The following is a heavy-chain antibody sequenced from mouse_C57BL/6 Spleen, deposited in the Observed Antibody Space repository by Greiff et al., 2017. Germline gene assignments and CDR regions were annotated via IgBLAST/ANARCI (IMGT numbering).Heavy chain of an antibody. J-gene: IGHJ2*01. V-gene: IGHV8-12*01. CDR3: ARREDHYYGSFFDY. D-gene: IGHD1-1*01. CDR2: IYWDDDK. Sequence: QVTLKESGPGILQSSQTLSLTCSFSGFSLSTSGMGVSWIRQPSGKGLEWLAHIYWDDDKRYNPSLKSRLTISKDTSRNQVFLKITSVDTADTATYYCARREDHYYGSFFDYWGQGTTLTVSS. CDR1: GFSLSTSGMG.